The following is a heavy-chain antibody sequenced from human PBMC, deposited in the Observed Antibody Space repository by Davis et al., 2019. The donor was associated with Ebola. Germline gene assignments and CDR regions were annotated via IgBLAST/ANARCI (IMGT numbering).Heavy chain of an antibody. J-gene: IGHJ6*02. D-gene: IGHD1-1*01. CDR3: ARDRRPTVYSGLDV. Sequence: PGGSLRLSCAASGFTFSTYWMSWVRQAPGKGLEWVANIKQDGSEKYYVDSVRGRFTISRDNAKSSLFLEMNSLRAEDTAVYYCARDRRPTVYSGLDVWGQGTTVTVSS. V-gene: IGHV3-7*01. CDR1: GFTFSTYW. CDR2: IKQDGSEK.